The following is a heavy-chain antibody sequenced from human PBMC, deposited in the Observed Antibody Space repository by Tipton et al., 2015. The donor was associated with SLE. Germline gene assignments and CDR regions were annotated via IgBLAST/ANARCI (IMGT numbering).Heavy chain of an antibody. V-gene: IGHV3-9*01. J-gene: IGHJ4*02. CDR1: GFTFDDYA. Sequence: SLRLSCAASGFTFDDYAMHWVRQAPGKGLEWVSGINWNSANVDYADSVKGRFTISRDNAKNSLYLQMNGLSAEDTALYFCSKSPHDYNSNSLEGAFDSWGQGTLVTVSS. CDR3: SKSPHDYNSNSLEGAFDS. D-gene: IGHD4-23*01. CDR2: INWNSANV.